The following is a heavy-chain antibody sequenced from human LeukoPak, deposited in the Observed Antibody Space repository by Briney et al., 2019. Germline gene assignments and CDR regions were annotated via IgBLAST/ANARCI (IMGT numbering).Heavy chain of an antibody. CDR1: GYSFTSYW. CDR2: IDPSDSYT. V-gene: IGHV5-10-1*01. D-gene: IGHD2-2*01. J-gene: IGHJ6*04. CDR3: ARHPSYCSSTSCGFYYYYGMDV. Sequence: GESLRISCKGSGYSFTSYWISWVRQMPGKGLEWMGRIDPSDSYTNYSPSFQGHVTISADKSISTAYLQWSSLKASDTAMYYRARHPSYCSSTSCGFYYYYGMDVWGKGTTVTVSS.